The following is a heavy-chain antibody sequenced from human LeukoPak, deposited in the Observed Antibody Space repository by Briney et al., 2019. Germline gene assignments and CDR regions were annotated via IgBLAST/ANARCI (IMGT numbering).Heavy chain of an antibody. CDR3: ARDDDYYDSSGYYYDYFDY. CDR1: GFTFSSYW. D-gene: IGHD3-22*01. J-gene: IGHJ4*02. CDR2: IKQDGSEK. V-gene: IGHV3-7*01. Sequence: GGSLRLSCVASGFTFSSYWMNWVRQAPGKGLEWVANIKQDGSEKYYVDSVKGRFTISRDNAKNSLYLQMNSLRAEDTAVYYCARDDDYYDSSGYYYDYFDYWGQGTLVTVSS.